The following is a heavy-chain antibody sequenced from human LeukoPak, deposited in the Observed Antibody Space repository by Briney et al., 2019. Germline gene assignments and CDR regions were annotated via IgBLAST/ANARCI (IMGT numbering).Heavy chain of an antibody. J-gene: IGHJ5*02. CDR3: AREGGCSGGSCYSNNWLDP. CDR1: GASISRSTYY. CDR2: IYYSGST. Sequence: SETLSLTCTVSGASISRSTYYWGWIRQPPGKGLEWIGSIYYSGSTYYNPSLKSRVTISVDTSKNQFSLKLSSVTAADTAVYYCAREGGCSGGSCYSNNWLDPWGQGTLVTVSS. D-gene: IGHD2-15*01. V-gene: IGHV4-39*07.